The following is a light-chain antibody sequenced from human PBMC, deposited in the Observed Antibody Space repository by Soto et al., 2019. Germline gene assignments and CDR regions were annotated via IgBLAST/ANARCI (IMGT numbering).Light chain of an antibody. CDR2: DAS. Sequence: DIQMTQSPSTLSASVGDRVTITCRASQSIGSWLAWYQQKPGKAPNLLIYDASSLESGVPSRFSGSGSGTEFTLTISSLQHDDFAAYYCQHYNNYSPAWTFGQGTKVEIK. CDR3: QHYNNYSPAWT. J-gene: IGKJ1*01. CDR1: QSIGSW. V-gene: IGKV1-5*01.